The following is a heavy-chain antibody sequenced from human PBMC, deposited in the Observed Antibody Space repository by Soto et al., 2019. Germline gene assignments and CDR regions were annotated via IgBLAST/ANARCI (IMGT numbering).Heavy chain of an antibody. Sequence: SETLSLSCAVSGGSISSGGYSWSWIRQPPGKGLEWIGYIYHSGSTYYNPSLKSRVTISVDRSKNQFSLKLSSVTAADTAVYYCARGRGAAAGPYVIDIWGQGTMVTVSS. V-gene: IGHV4-30-2*01. CDR3: ARGRGAAAGPYVIDI. J-gene: IGHJ3*02. D-gene: IGHD6-13*01. CDR1: GGSISSGGYS. CDR2: IYHSGST.